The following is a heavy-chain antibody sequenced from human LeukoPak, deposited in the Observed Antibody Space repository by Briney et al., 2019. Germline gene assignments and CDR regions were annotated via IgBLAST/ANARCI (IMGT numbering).Heavy chain of an antibody. CDR1: GGSISSYY. D-gene: IGHD2-15*01. J-gene: IGHJ6*03. CDR3: AREVVDATPSRDYYYMDV. Sequence: SETLSLTCTVSGGSISSYYWSWIRQSAGKGLEWIGRIYISGSTNYNPSLKSRVTMSVDTSKNQFSLKLTSVTAADTAVYCCAREVVDATPSRDYYYMDVWGKGTTVTVSS. V-gene: IGHV4-4*07. CDR2: IYISGST.